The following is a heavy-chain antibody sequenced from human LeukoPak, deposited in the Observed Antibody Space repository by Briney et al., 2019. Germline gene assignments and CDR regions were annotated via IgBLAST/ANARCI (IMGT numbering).Heavy chain of an antibody. CDR3: ARVGGSNYYYYGMDV. V-gene: IGHV4-31*03. CDR1: GGSISSGGYY. CDR2: IYYSGST. D-gene: IGHD3-10*01. Sequence: PSETLSLTCTVSGGSISSGGYYWSWIRQHPGKGLEWIGYIYYSGSTYYNPSLKSRVTISVDTSKNQFSLKLSSVTAADTAVYYCARVGGSNYYYYGMDVWGQGTTVTVSS. J-gene: IGHJ6*02.